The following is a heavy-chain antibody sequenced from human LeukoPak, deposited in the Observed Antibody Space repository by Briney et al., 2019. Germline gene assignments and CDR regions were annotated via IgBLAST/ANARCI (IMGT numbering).Heavy chain of an antibody. Sequence: GGSLRLSCAASGFTFSSYSMNWVRQAPGKGLEWVSSISSSSSYIYYADSVKGRLTISRDNAKNSLYLQMNSLKAEDTAVYYCGRNLEWDDAFDIWGRGTRVSVSS. CDR3: GRNLEWDDAFDI. CDR2: ISSSSSYI. V-gene: IGHV3-21*01. D-gene: IGHD1-26*01. CDR1: GFTFSSYS. J-gene: IGHJ3*02.